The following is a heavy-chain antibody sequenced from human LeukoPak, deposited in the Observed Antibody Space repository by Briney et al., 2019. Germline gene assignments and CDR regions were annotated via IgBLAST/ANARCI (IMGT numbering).Heavy chain of an antibody. J-gene: IGHJ6*02. CDR2: ISSNGGST. D-gene: IGHD3-10*01. CDR3: ARPIVSHYYGSGSYSGLDV. V-gene: IGHV3-64*01. Sequence: PGGSLRLSCAASGSTFSSYAMHWVRQAPGKGLEYVSAISSNGGSTYYANSVKGRFTISRDNSKNTLYLQMGSLRAEDMAVYYCARPIVSHYYGSGSYSGLDVWGQGTTVTVSS. CDR1: GSTFSSYA.